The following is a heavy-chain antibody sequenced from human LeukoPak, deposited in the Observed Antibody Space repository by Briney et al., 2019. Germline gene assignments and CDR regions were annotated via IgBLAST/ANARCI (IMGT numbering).Heavy chain of an antibody. CDR2: ISYDGSNK. V-gene: IGHV3-30*03. J-gene: IGHJ4*02. D-gene: IGHD3-3*01. Sequence: PGGSLRLSCAASGFTFSNYDMHWVRQAPGKGLEWVAVISYDGSNKYYADSVKGRFTISRDNSKNTLYLQMNSLRAEDMAMYYCAAIFGMITSDYWGQGTLVTVSS. CDR1: GFTFSNYD. CDR3: AAIFGMITSDY.